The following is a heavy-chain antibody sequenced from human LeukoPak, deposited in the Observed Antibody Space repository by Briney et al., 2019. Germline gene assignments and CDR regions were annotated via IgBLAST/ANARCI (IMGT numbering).Heavy chain of an antibody. D-gene: IGHD6-13*01. J-gene: IGHJ4*02. V-gene: IGHV4-39*07. CDR1: GFTFSSYE. Sequence: PGGSLRLSCAASGFTFSSYEMNWVRQAPGKGLEWIGSIYYSGSTYYNPSLKSRVTISVDTSKNQFSLKLSSVTAADTAVYYCARTEAAGTFWGQGTLVTVSS. CDR2: IYYSGST. CDR3: ARTEAAGTF.